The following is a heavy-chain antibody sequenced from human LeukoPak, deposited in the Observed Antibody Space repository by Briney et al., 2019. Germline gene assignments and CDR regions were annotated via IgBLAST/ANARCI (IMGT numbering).Heavy chain of an antibody. J-gene: IGHJ4*02. Sequence: VKVSCRVSGYTFTDYYMHWVQQAPGKGLEWMGLVDPEDGETIYAEKFQGRVTITADTSTDTAYMELSSLRSEDTAVYYCVKSTSEWLRLGGYFDYWGQGTLVTVSS. D-gene: IGHD5-12*01. V-gene: IGHV1-69-2*01. CDR3: VKSTSEWLRLGGYFDY. CDR1: GYTFTDYY. CDR2: VDPEDGET.